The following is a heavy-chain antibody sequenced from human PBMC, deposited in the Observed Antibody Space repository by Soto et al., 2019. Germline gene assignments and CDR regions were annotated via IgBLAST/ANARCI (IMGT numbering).Heavy chain of an antibody. V-gene: IGHV3-23*01. CDR1: GFTFSSYA. CDR3: AKTAAARPNHYLDS. D-gene: IGHD6-6*01. J-gene: IGHJ4*02. CDR2: ISGSGGGT. Sequence: PGGSLSLTCAATGFTFSSYAMSWVRQAPGKGLEWVSVISGSGGGTYYADSVKGRFAISRDKSKNTLYLQMNSLRVEDTAVFYCAKTAAARPNHYLDSWGQGTLVTVSS.